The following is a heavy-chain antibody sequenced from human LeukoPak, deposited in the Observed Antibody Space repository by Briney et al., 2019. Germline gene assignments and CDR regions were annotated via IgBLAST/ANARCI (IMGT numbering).Heavy chain of an antibody. Sequence: GGSLRLSCAASGFTVSSNYMSWVRQAPGKGLEWVSVIYSGGSTYYADSVKGRFTISRDNSKNTLYLQMNSLRAEDTAVYYCTTDRLVPAVVFDYWGQGTLVTVSS. CDR2: IYSGGST. J-gene: IGHJ4*02. CDR3: TTDRLVPAVVFDY. V-gene: IGHV3-66*02. D-gene: IGHD2-2*01. CDR1: GFTVSSNY.